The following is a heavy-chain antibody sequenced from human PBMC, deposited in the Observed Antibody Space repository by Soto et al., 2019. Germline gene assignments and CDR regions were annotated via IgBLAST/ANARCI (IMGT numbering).Heavy chain of an antibody. J-gene: IGHJ4*02. CDR1: GYSISSGYY. D-gene: IGHD2-15*01. V-gene: IGHV4-38-2*02. Sequence: SETLSLTCAVSGYSISSGYYWGWIRQPPGKGLEWIGSIYHSGSTYYNPSLKSRVTISVDTSKNQFSLKLSSVTAADTAVYYCARDGAVYCSGDRRDPLDYCSQGTLVTVSS. CDR2: IYHSGST. CDR3: ARDGAVYCSGDRRDPLDY.